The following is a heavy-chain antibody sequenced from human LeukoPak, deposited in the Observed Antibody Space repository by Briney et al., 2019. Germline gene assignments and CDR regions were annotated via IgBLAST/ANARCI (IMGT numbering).Heavy chain of an antibody. CDR3: AKVKAHYSSSWYYFDY. V-gene: IGHV3-23*01. Sequence: AGGSLRLSCAASGFTFSSYAMSWVRQAPGKGLEWVSAISGSGGSTYYADSVKGGFTISRDNPKNTLYLQMNSLRAEDTAVYYCAKVKAHYSSSWYYFDYWGQGTLVTVSS. D-gene: IGHD6-13*01. CDR2: ISGSGGST. CDR1: GFTFSSYA. J-gene: IGHJ4*02.